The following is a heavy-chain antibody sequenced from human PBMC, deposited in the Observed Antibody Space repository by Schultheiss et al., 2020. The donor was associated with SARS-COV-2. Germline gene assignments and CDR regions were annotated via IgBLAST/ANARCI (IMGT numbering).Heavy chain of an antibody. CDR2: IYHSGST. J-gene: IGHJ6*02. Sequence: SETLSLTCAVYGGSFSGYYWSWIRQPPGKGLEWIGEIYHSGSTNYNPSLKSRVTISVDTSKNQFSLKLSSVTAADTAVYYCARVGETTYYGNYYYGMDVWGQGTTVTVSS. V-gene: IGHV4-34*01. CDR1: GGSFSGYY. CDR3: ARVGETTYYGNYYYGMDV. D-gene: IGHD3-10*01.